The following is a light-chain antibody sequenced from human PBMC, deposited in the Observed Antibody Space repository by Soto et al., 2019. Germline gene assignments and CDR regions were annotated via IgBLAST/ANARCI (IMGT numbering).Light chain of an antibody. Sequence: QLVLTQSPSASASLGASVKFTCTLTSGHSTYAIAWHQQQLEMGPRYLMKVNSDGSHSKGDGIPDRFSGSSSGAERYLTISSLQSEDEADYYCQTWGTGDWVFGGGTKLTVL. J-gene: IGLJ3*02. CDR1: SGHSTYA. CDR3: QTWGTGDWV. V-gene: IGLV4-69*01. CDR2: VNSDGSH.